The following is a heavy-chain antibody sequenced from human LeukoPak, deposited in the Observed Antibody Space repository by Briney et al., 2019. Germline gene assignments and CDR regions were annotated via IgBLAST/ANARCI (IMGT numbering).Heavy chain of an antibody. CDR2: IKHDGST. D-gene: IGHD3-16*01. CDR1: GGSFSGDF. V-gene: IGHV4-34*01. J-gene: IGHJ3*02. CDR3: AGSTYVGGAFDI. Sequence: SETLSLTCAVYGGSFSGDFWSWIRQSPGKGLEWIGEIKHDGSTNYNPSLKSRVTISVDTSKNQFSLKLSSVTAADTAVYYCAGSTYVGGAFDIWGQGTMVTVSS.